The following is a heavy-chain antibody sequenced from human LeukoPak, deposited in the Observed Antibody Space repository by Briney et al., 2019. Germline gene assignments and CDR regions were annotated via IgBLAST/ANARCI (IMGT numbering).Heavy chain of an antibody. CDR1: GFTFDDYA. J-gene: IGHJ3*02. D-gene: IGHD3-9*01. CDR2: ISGDGGST. V-gene: IGHV3-43*02. Sequence: PGGSLRLSCAVSGFTFDDYAMHWVRQPPGKGLELVSVISGDGGSTYYADSVKGRFTISRDNSKNSLYLQMDSLRTEDSALYYCASPLVIPDALDIWGQGTMVTVSS. CDR3: ASPLVIPDALDI.